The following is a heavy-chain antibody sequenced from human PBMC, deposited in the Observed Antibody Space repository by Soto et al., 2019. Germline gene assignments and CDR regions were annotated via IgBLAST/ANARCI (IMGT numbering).Heavy chain of an antibody. CDR1: GYTFSNNW. V-gene: IGHV5-51*01. CDR2: INPGDSDT. Sequence: GESLKISCKGSGYTFSNNWIAWVRQMPGKGLEWMAIINPGDSDTRYSPSFQGQVTISADKSISSAYLQWSSLKASDTAIYYCARQDSNGWYDYWGQGTLVTVSS. J-gene: IGHJ4*02. CDR3: ARQDSNGWYDY. D-gene: IGHD6-19*01.